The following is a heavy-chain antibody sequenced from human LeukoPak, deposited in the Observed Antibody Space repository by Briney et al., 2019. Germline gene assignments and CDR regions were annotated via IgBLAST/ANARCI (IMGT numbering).Heavy chain of an antibody. CDR3: TGETYYFDH. J-gene: IGHJ4*02. CDR1: GFTFSRFW. CDR2: IKEDGSQT. Sequence: GGSLRLSCEVSGFTFSRFWMSWVRQAPGKGLEWVANIKEDGSQTYYVDSVRGRFTISRDNSKNSLYLQMDSPRTEDTAVSYCTGETYYFDHWGQGTLVTVSS. V-gene: IGHV3-7*01.